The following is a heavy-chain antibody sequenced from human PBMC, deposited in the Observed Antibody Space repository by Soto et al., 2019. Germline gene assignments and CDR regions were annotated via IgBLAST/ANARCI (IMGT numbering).Heavy chain of an antibody. V-gene: IGHV4-61*01. Sequence: PSETLRHTCTVSGCPVSNRTSHWGWIRQYRGQGLEWPGSIQHNAAAGCNLSLRRCDSISMDTSKPQFSLKMTSATTADTAVYYCERLGWATSTIRVWGKGITVT. D-gene: IGHD3-9*01. CDR3: ERLGWATSTIRV. J-gene: IGHJ6*01. CDR2: IQHNAAA. CDR1: GCPVSNRTSH.